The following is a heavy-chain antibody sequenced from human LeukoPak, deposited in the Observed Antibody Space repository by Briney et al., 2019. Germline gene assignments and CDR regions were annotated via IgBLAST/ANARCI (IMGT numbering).Heavy chain of an antibody. J-gene: IGHJ5*02. CDR2: IYYSGST. D-gene: IGHD2-15*01. Sequence: SETLSLTCAVSGGSISSGGYSWSWIRQPPGKGLEWIGYIYYSGSTNYNPSLKSRVTISVDTSKNQFSLKLSSVTAADTAVYYCARHPYSWEWFDPWGQGTLVTVSS. V-gene: IGHV4-61*08. CDR1: GGSISSGGYS. CDR3: ARHPYSWEWFDP.